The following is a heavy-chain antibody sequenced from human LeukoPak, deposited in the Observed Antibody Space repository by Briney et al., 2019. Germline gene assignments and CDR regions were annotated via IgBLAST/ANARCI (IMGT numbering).Heavy chain of an antibody. V-gene: IGHV3-23*01. CDR3: AKDSFYCSGGSCYLYYFDY. CDR1: GFTLSSYA. D-gene: IGHD2-15*01. J-gene: IGHJ4*02. CDR2: ISGSGGST. Sequence: GGSLRLSCAASGFTLSSYAMSWVRQAPGKGLEWVSAISGSGGSTYYADSVKGRFTISRDNSKNTLYLQMNSLRAEDTAVYYCAKDSFYCSGGSCYLYYFDYWGQGTLVTVSS.